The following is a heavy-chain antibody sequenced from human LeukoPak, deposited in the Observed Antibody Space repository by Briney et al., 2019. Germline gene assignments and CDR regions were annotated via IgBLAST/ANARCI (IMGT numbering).Heavy chain of an antibody. Sequence: GGSLRLSCAASGFTVSSNYVSWVRQVPGKGLELVSVIFTGGTTYYADSVRDRFTISRDNSKNTLFLQMNSLRAEDTAMYYCAKDRTVGASYWYFDLWGRGTLVTVSS. V-gene: IGHV3-53*01. CDR2: IFTGGTT. CDR1: GFTVSSNY. J-gene: IGHJ2*01. CDR3: AKDRTVGASYWYFDL. D-gene: IGHD1-26*01.